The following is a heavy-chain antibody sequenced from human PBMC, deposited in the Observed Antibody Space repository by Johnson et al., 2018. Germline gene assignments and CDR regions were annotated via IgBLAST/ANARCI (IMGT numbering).Heavy chain of an antibody. CDR2: INHSGST. CDR3: ARGLGYCSGGSCYSDYYYMDV. CDR1: GGSFSGYY. V-gene: IGHV4-34*01. Sequence: QVQLQQWGAGLLKPSETLSLTCAVYGGSFSGYYWSWIRQPPGKGLEWIGEINHSGSTNYNPSLKSRVTISVHTSKNQFSLKLSSVTAADTAVYYCARGLGYCSGGSCYSDYYYMDVWGKGTTVTVSS. D-gene: IGHD2-15*01. J-gene: IGHJ6*03.